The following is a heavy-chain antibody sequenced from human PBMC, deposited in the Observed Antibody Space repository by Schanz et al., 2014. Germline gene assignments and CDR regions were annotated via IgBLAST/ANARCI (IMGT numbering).Heavy chain of an antibody. CDR3: ARDRDQWDGNYLDY. CDR2: IGGSDGNT. Sequence: QVQLVQSGAEVKKPGASVKVSCKASGYTFTRSGISWVRQAPGQGLEWMGWIGGSDGNTNFAQKVQGRVTMATDTSTSTVYMELMSPTSADSAVYYCARDRDQWDGNYLDYWGQGTLVTVSS. D-gene: IGHD1-26*01. V-gene: IGHV1-18*01. J-gene: IGHJ4*02. CDR1: GYTFTRSG.